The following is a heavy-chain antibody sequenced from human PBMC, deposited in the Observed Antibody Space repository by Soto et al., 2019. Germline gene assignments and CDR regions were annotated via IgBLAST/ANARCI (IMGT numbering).Heavy chain of an antibody. V-gene: IGHV4-39*01. CDR3: ARLPSRHWVDN. J-gene: IGHJ5*02. CDR2: LYYNVDT. Sequence: SESLSLTCTVSGSSISSSGYYCGWIRQPPGRGLGWIRSLYYNVDTYYNPPPKSRVTRSADTSANQFCLIVNSATAADTAIYYCARLPSRHWVDNWGQGTLVTVSS. CDR1: GSSISSSGYY.